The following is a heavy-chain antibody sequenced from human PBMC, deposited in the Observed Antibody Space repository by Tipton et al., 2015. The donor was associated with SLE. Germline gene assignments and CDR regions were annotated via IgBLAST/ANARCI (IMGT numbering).Heavy chain of an antibody. CDR2: IYYSGST. Sequence: TLSLTCTVSGGPISSYFWSWIRQHPGKGLEWIGYIYYSGSTYYNPSLKSRVTISVDTSKNQFSLKLSSVTAADTAVYYCVRLELPATKADYWGPGTLVTVSS. CDR3: VRLELPATKADY. D-gene: IGHD5-24*01. CDR1: GGPISSYF. J-gene: IGHJ4*02. V-gene: IGHV4-30-4*08.